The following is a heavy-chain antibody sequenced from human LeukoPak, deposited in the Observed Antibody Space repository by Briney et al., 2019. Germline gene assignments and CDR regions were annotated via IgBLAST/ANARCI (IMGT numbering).Heavy chain of an antibody. V-gene: IGHV3-53*01. CDR2: IYSGGST. Sequence: GGSLRLSCAASGFTVSSNYMSWVRQAPGKGLEWVSVIYSGGSTYYADSVKGRFTISRDNSKNTLYLQMNSLRAEDTAVYYCARDGPPYYYDSSGLYFQHWGQGTLVTVSS. J-gene: IGHJ1*01. CDR3: ARDGPPYYYDSSGLYFQH. CDR1: GFTVSSNY. D-gene: IGHD3-22*01.